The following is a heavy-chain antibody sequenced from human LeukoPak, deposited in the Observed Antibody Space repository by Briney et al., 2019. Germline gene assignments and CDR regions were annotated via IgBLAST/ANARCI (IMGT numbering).Heavy chain of an antibody. V-gene: IGHV4-34*01. CDR2: INHSGST. CDR1: GGSFSGYY. Sequence: PSETLSLPCAVYGGSFSGYYWSWIRQPPGKGLEWIGEINHSGSTNYNPSLKSRVTISVDTSKNQFSLKLSSVTAADTAVYYCARVKGSVGATIDAFDIWGQGTMVTVSS. CDR3: ARVKGSVGATIDAFDI. J-gene: IGHJ3*02. D-gene: IGHD1-26*01.